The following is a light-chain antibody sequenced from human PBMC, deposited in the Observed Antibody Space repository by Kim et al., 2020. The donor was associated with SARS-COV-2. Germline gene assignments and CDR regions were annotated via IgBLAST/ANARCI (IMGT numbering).Light chain of an antibody. CDR2: VVT. CDR1: SSDIGRYNY. J-gene: IGLJ3*02. V-gene: IGLV2-14*01. CDR3: SSYAGSDTLGL. Sequence: QPITISCTGTSSDIGRYNYVSCYQPHPGKAPKFILYVVTKRPPGVSDRFSGSKSGNTASLTISGLQPEDEADYYCSSYAGSDTLGLFGGGTQLTVL.